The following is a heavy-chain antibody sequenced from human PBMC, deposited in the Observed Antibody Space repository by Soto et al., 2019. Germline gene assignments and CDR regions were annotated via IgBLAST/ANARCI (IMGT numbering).Heavy chain of an antibody. CDR1: GYTFTSYA. CDR3: ARSVELRYFDWPLYGMDV. D-gene: IGHD3-9*01. V-gene: IGHV1-3*01. CDR2: INAGNGNT. J-gene: IGHJ6*02. Sequence: ASVKVSCKASGYTFTSYATHWVRQAPGQRLEWMGWINAGNGNTKYSQKFQGRVTITRDTSASTAYMELSSLRSEDTAVYYCARSVELRYFDWPLYGMDVWGQGTTVTVSS.